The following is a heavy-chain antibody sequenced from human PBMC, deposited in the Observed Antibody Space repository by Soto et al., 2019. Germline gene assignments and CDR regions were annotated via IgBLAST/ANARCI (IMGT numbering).Heavy chain of an antibody. CDR1: GYTFTSYG. J-gene: IGHJ4*02. CDR2: ISAYNGNT. V-gene: IGHV1-18*01. Sequence: QVQLVQSGAEVKKPGASVKVSCKASGYTFTSYGISWVRQAPGQGLEWMGWISAYNGNTNYAKKLQGRVTMTTDTSTSTAYIELRSLRSDDTAVYYCARDCSGGSCRLAWNYWGQGTLVTVSS. D-gene: IGHD2-15*01. CDR3: ARDCSGGSCRLAWNY.